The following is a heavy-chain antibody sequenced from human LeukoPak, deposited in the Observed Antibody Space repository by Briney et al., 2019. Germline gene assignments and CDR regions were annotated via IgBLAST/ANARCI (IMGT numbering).Heavy chain of an antibody. Sequence: ASVKVSCKASGYTFTSYAMNWVRQAPGQGLEWMGWINPNSGGTNYAQKFQGRVTMTGDTSISTAYMELSRLRSDDTAVYYCAVWTGVGFDYWGQGTLVTVSS. CDR3: AVWTGVGFDY. J-gene: IGHJ4*02. CDR1: GYTFTSYA. CDR2: INPNSGGT. D-gene: IGHD3-16*01. V-gene: IGHV1-2*02.